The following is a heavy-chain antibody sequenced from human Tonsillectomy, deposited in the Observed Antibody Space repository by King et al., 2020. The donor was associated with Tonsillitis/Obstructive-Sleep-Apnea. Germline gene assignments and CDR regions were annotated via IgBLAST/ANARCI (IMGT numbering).Heavy chain of an antibody. CDR1: GFTFSNAW. CDR2: IKSKTDGGTT. CDR3: SARSSRVANY. V-gene: IGHV3-15*01. J-gene: IGHJ4*02. Sequence: VQLVESGGGLVKPGGSLRLSCAASGFTFSNAWMSWVGQAPGKGLEWVGRIKSKTDGGTTDYAAPVKGRVTISRDDSKNTLYLQMNSLKTEDTAVYYCSARSSRVANYWGQGTLVTVSS. D-gene: IGHD6-13*01.